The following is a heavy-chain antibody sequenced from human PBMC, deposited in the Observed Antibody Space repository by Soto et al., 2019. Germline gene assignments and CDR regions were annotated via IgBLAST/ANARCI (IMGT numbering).Heavy chain of an antibody. V-gene: IGHV1-18*01. Sequence: ASVKVSCKASGYTFTSYCISWVRQAPGQGLEWMGWISAYNGNTKYAQKLQGRVTMTTDTSTSTAYMELRSLRSDDTAVYYCARDAAVGLLDYWGQGTLVTVSS. CDR2: ISAYNGNT. CDR3: ARDAAVGLLDY. D-gene: IGHD1-26*01. J-gene: IGHJ4*02. CDR1: GYTFTSYC.